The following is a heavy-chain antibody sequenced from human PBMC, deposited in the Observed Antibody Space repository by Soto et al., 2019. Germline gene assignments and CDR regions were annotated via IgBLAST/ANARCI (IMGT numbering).Heavy chain of an antibody. CDR2: ISDSGGDT. CDR1: GFTFDGFS. Sequence: GSLRLSFSASGFTFDGFSMTWVRQSSGKGLECVSYISDSGGDTYYADSVKGRFTNSTDNSKNPLYMQMNSLRVEDKAVYYCAKVPMIRRVIHAFDNWGQGTLVTVSS. V-gene: IGHV3-23*01. J-gene: IGHJ4*01. D-gene: IGHD3-10*01. CDR3: AKVPMIRRVIHAFDN.